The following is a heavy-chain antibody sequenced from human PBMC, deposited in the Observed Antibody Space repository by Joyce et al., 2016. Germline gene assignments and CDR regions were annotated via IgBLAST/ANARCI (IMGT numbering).Heavy chain of an antibody. CDR2: STNSGAT. D-gene: IGHD6-19*01. CDR3: ARSQWLAPLMY. CDR1: SGPFGGFF. Sequence: QVQLQQWGAGLLKTSETLSPTCAVYSGPFGGFFWGWVRQPPGKGLGWIGDSTNSGATHYNPSLKRRLTMSVDTSRKEFSLKLSSVTVADTAIYYCARSQWLAPLMYWGQGTPVTVSS. J-gene: IGHJ4*02. V-gene: IGHV4-34*02.